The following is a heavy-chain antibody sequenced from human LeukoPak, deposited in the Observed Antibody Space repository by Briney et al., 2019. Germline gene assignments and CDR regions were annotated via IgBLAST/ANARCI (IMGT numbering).Heavy chain of an antibody. J-gene: IGHJ4*02. V-gene: IGHV1-18*01. CDR1: GYTFTSYG. Sequence: AASVKVSCKASGYTFTSYGISWVRQAPGQGLEWMGWISAYNGNTNYAQKLQGRVTMTTDTSTSTAYMELRSLRSDDTAVYYCARARGVLYYYDSSGYFPPWYFDYWGQGTLVTVSS. D-gene: IGHD3-22*01. CDR2: ISAYNGNT. CDR3: ARARGVLYYYDSSGYFPPWYFDY.